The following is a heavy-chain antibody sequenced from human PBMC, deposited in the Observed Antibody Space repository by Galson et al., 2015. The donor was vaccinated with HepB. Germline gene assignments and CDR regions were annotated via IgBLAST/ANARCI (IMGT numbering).Heavy chain of an antibody. CDR3: ARSLFIAVAGPDDR. J-gene: IGHJ4*02. CDR2: ISGYNGNA. V-gene: IGHV1-18*01. D-gene: IGHD6-19*01. Sequence: SVKVSCKASGYTFTSYGITWVRQAPGQGLEWMGWISGYNGNAKYAQKFQGRVTMTADTSTSAAYMELRSLRSDDTAVYYCARSLFIAVAGPDDRWGQGTRITVSS. CDR1: GYTFTSYG.